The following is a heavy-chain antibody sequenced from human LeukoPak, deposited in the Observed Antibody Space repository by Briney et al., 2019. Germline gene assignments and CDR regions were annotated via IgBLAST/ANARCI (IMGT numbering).Heavy chain of an antibody. V-gene: IGHV3-7*01. CDR1: GFTFSSYW. D-gene: IGHD3-10*01. CDR2: INQDGSEE. J-gene: IGHJ4*02. CDR3: ARAPLWFGELLEYYFDY. Sequence: PGGSLRLSCAASGFTFSSYWMTWVRQAPGKGLEWVANINQDGSEEYYVDSVKGRFTISRDNAKNSLYLQMNSLRAEDTAVYYCARAPLWFGELLEYYFDYWGQGTLVTVSS.